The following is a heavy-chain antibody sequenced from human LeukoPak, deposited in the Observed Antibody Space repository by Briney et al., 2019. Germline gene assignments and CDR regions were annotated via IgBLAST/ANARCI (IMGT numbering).Heavy chain of an antibody. CDR1: DGSISSYY. V-gene: IGHV4-59*01. D-gene: IGHD3-22*01. Sequence: SETLSLTCTVSDGSISSYYWSWIRQPPGKGLEWIGYIYYSGSTNYNPSLKSRVTISVDTSKNQFSLKLSSVTAADTAVYYCARARNYDSSGYLGYWGQGTLVTVSS. CDR2: IYYSGST. CDR3: ARARNYDSSGYLGY. J-gene: IGHJ4*02.